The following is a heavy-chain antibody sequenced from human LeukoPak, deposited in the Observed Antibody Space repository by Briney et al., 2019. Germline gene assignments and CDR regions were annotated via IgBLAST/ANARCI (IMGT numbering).Heavy chain of an antibody. J-gene: IGHJ5*02. V-gene: IGHV3-23*01. CDR2: ISGSGGST. Sequence: GGSLRLSCAASGFTFSTDAMTWVRQAPGKGLQWVSAISGSGGSTYYGDSVKGRFTISRDNSKNMMCLQMNSLRVEDTAVYYCARGGRGASNWTPYNWFDPWGQGTLVTVSS. D-gene: IGHD3/OR15-3a*01. CDR1: GFTFSTDA. CDR3: ARGGRGASNWTPYNWFDP.